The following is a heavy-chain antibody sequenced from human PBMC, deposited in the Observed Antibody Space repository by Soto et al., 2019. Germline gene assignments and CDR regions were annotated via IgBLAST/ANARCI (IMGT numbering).Heavy chain of an antibody. D-gene: IGHD3-22*01. CDR2: ISTSGHTI. Sequence: EEQLVESGGGLVQPGGSLRLSCAASGFTFSSYEMNWVRQAPGKGLEWLSYISTSGHTIYYADSVKGRFTISRDNAKNSLYLKGNGLRPGNTVFYYCGRNLGLYARSGYYNPYHHGMAVWGQGTTVTVPS. J-gene: IGHJ6*02. V-gene: IGHV3-48*03. CDR3: GRNLGLYARSGYYNPYHHGMAV. CDR1: GFTFSSYE.